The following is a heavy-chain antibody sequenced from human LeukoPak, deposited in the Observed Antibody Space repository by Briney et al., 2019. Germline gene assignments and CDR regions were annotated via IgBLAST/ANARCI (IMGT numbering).Heavy chain of an antibody. CDR2: ISWNSGSI. Sequence: GGSLRLSCAASGFTFDDYAVHWVRQAPGKGLEWVSGISWNSGSIGYADSVKGRFTISRDNAKNSLYLQMNSLRAEDTAVYYCARDLKDCSSTSCYYYYYYGMDVWGQGTTVTVSS. J-gene: IGHJ6*02. CDR1: GFTFDDYA. CDR3: ARDLKDCSSTSCYYYYYYGMDV. D-gene: IGHD2-2*01. V-gene: IGHV3-9*01.